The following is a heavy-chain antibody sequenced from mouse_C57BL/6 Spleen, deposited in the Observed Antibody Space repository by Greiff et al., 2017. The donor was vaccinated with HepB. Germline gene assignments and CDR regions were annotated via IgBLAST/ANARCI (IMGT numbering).Heavy chain of an antibody. CDR1: GYTFTDYY. D-gene: IGHD1-1*01. J-gene: IGHJ2*01. Sequence: EVQLQQSGPELVKPGASVKISCKASGYTFTDYYMNWVKQSHGKSLEWIGDINPNNGGTSYNQKFKGKATLTVDKSSSTAYMELRSLTSEDSAVYYCARPPYYGSNDYFDYWGQGTTLTVSS. V-gene: IGHV1-26*01. CDR2: INPNNGGT. CDR3: ARPPYYGSNDYFDY.